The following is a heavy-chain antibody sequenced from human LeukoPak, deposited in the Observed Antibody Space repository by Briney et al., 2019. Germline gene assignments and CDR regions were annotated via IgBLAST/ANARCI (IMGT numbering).Heavy chain of an antibody. Sequence: GGSLRLSCAASGFTFSNYGMHWVRQAPGKGLEWVAVVSYDGSNEYYADSVKGRFTISRANSKYTLYLQMNSLRAEDTAVYYCARALVATGYYFDYWGQGTLVTVSS. J-gene: IGHJ4*02. D-gene: IGHD5-12*01. CDR2: VSYDGSNE. CDR3: ARALVATGYYFDY. CDR1: GFTFSNYG. V-gene: IGHV3-30*03.